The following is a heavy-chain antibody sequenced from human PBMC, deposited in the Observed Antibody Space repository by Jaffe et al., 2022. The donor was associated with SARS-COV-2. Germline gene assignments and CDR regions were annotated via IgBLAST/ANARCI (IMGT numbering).Heavy chain of an antibody. D-gene: IGHD6-6*01. CDR3: AKAGVYGSSLYFFDS. CDR2: ISTSGGNT. V-gene: IGHV3-23*01. CDR1: GFSFSDYA. Sequence: EVQLLESGGGLVLPGGSLRLSCTASGFSFSDYAMNWVRQAPGKGLEWVSSISTSGGNTYYADSVKGRFTISRDNSKNTLYLLMNSLRAEDTAVYYCAKAGVYGSSLYFFDSWGQGALVTVSS. J-gene: IGHJ4*02.